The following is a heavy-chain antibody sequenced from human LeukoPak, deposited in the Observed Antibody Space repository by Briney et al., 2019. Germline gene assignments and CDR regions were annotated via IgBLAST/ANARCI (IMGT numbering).Heavy chain of an antibody. CDR1: GFTFSSYA. CDR3: AKSQDGGRLFHFDY. V-gene: IGHV3-23*01. CDR2: ISGSGGST. Sequence: GGSLRLSCAASGFTFSSYAMSWVRQAPGKGLEWVSVISGSGGSTYSADSVKGRFTISRDNSKNTLYLQMDSLRAEDTAVYFCAKSQDGGRLFHFDYWGQGTLVSVSS. D-gene: IGHD1-26*01. J-gene: IGHJ4*02.